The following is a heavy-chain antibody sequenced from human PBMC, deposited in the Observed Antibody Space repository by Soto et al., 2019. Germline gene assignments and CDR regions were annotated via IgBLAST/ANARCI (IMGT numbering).Heavy chain of an antibody. D-gene: IGHD6-13*01. J-gene: IGHJ4*02. V-gene: IGHV4-31*03. CDR1: GGSIRSGGYY. CDR3: ARDGYSSSPLDY. Sequence: PSETLSLTCTVSGGSIRSGGYYWIWIRQHPGKGLEWIGYIYYSGSTYYNPSLKSRVTISVDTSKNQFSLKLSSVTAADTAVYYCARDGYSSSPLDYWGQGTLVTVSS. CDR2: IYYSGST.